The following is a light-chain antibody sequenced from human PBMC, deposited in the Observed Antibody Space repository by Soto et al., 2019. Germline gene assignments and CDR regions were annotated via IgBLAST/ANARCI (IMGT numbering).Light chain of an antibody. V-gene: IGKV3-20*01. CDR3: QQYGSSSWT. Sequence: EIVLTQSPGTLSLSPGERATLSCRARQSVSSSYLAWYQQKPGQAPRLLIYGTSSRATANPDRCSGSGAGTDFTLTISSLEPEDFAVYYCQQYGSSSWTFGQGTKVDIK. CDR2: GTS. J-gene: IGKJ1*01. CDR1: QSVSSSY.